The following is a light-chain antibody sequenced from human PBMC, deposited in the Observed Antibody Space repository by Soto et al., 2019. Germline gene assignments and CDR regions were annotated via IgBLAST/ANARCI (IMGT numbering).Light chain of an antibody. CDR3: PQSYSAPLT. V-gene: IGKV1-5*03. CDR1: QTISSW. J-gene: IGKJ1*01. Sequence: IPMTQSPSPRSGSVGDRVTIRCRACQTISSWLAWYQQKPGKAPKLLIYKASTLKSGVPSRFSGSGSGTDFTLTISSLQREDFATYHCPQSYSAPLTSGQGTKVDIK. CDR2: KAS.